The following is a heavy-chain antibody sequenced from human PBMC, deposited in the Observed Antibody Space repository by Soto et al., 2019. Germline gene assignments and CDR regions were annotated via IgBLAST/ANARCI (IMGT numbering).Heavy chain of an antibody. J-gene: IGHJ4*02. D-gene: IGHD5-12*01. CDR2: IYYSGST. V-gene: IGHV4-59*01. CDR1: GGSISSYY. CDR3: ARVISGYDRIFDY. Sequence: SETLSLTCTVSGGSISSYYWSWIRQPPGKGLEWIGYIYYSGSTNYNPSLKSRVTISVDTSKNQFSLKLSSVTAADTAVYYCARVISGYDRIFDYWGQGTLFTVSS.